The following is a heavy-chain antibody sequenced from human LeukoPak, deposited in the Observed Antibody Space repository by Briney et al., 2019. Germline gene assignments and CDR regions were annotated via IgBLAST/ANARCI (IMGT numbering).Heavy chain of an antibody. Sequence: GGSPTLSSAASGFTFSTDAVSWVRQAPGKGLQWVSAIGPSGVGTYYADSVQCRFTISRDNSKNTMSLQMNSLRAEDTAMYYCARKYGSGSFDNWGQG. CDR1: GFTFSTDA. V-gene: IGHV3-23*01. CDR3: ARKYGSGSFDN. D-gene: IGHD3-10*01. J-gene: IGHJ4*02. CDR2: IGPSGVGT.